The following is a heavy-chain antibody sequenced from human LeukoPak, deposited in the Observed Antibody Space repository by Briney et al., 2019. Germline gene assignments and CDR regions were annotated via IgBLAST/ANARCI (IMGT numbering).Heavy chain of an antibody. CDR3: AKDVLHDGSVYYANYLDS. D-gene: IGHD3-22*01. Sequence: PGGSLTLSCAASGFTFSAHAMSWVRQPPGKGLEWVSAISGSNGRTHYADSLRGRFSISRDNSKNTLYLQMKRLRADDTAVYYCAKDVLHDGSVYYANYLDSWGHGTLVTVSS. V-gene: IGHV3-23*01. J-gene: IGHJ5*01. CDR2: ISGSNGRT. CDR1: GFTFSAHA.